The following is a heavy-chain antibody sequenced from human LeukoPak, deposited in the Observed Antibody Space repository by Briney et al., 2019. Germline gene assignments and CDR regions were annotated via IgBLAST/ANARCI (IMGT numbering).Heavy chain of an antibody. J-gene: IGHJ4*02. CDR3: ARDRGYCSGGSSYENDY. V-gene: IGHV3-21*01. CDR1: GFTFSSYS. D-gene: IGHD2-15*01. CDR2: ISSSSSYI. Sequence: GGSLRLSCAASGFTFSSYSMNWVRQAPGKGLEWVSSISSSSSYIYYADSVKGRFTISRDNAKNSLYLQMNSLRAEDTAVYYCARDRGYCSGGSSYENDYWGQGTLVTVSS.